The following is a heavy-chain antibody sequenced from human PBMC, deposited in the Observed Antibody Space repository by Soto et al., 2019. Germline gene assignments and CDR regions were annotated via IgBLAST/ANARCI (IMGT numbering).Heavy chain of an antibody. V-gene: IGHV4-39*01. CDR3: ARIGYCSGGSCYSVGDFFDY. CDR1: GGSISSSSYY. Sequence: SETLSLTCTVSGGSISSSSYYWGWIRQPPGKGLEWIGSIYYSGSTYYNPSLKSRVTISVDTSKNQFSLKLSSVTAADTAVYYCARIGYCSGGSCYSVGDFFDYWGQGTLVTVSS. D-gene: IGHD2-15*01. J-gene: IGHJ4*02. CDR2: IYYSGST.